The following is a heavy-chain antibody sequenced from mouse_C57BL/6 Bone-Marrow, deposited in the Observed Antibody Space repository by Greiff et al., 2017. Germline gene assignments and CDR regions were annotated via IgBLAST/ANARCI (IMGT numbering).Heavy chain of an antibody. CDR3: TRYVGPPDY. CDR2: IDPETGGT. CDR1: GYTFTDYE. J-gene: IGHJ2*01. D-gene: IGHD4-1*01. V-gene: IGHV1-15*01. Sequence: VQLQQSGAELVRPGASVTLSCKASGYTFTDYEMHWVKQTPVHGLEWIGAIDPETGGTAYNQKFKGKAILTADKSSSTAYMELRSLTSEDSAVYYCTRYVGPPDYWGQGTTLTVSS.